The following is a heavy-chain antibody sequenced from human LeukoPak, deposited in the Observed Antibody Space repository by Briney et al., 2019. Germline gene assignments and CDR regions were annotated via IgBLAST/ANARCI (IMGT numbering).Heavy chain of an antibody. D-gene: IGHD3-22*01. CDR3: ARDGDYYYMNLGEYFQH. V-gene: IGHV4-61*02. CDR1: GDSISSGDYY. CDR2: ISSSGST. Sequence: PSQTLSLTCTVSGDSISSGDYYWSWIRQPAGKGLEWIGRISSSGSTNYNPSLKSRVTISVDTSKNQFSLKLSSVTAADTAVYYCARDGDYYYMNLGEYFQHWGQGTLVTVSS. J-gene: IGHJ1*01.